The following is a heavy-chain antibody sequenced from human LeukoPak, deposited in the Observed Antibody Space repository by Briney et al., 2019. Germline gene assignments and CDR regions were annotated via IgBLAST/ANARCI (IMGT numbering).Heavy chain of an antibody. Sequence: GGSLRLSCAASGFTFSSYAMSWVRQAPGKGLEWVSAISGSGGSTYYADSVKGRFTISRDNSKNTLYLQMNSLRAEDTAVYYCAKGTMYYDSSGNYDYWGQGTLVTVFS. V-gene: IGHV3-23*01. CDR1: GFTFSSYA. D-gene: IGHD3-22*01. J-gene: IGHJ4*02. CDR2: ISGSGGST. CDR3: AKGTMYYDSSGNYDY.